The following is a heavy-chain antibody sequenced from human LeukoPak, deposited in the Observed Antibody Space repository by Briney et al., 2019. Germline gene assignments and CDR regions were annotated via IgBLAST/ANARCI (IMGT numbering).Heavy chain of an antibody. CDR2: ISAYNGNT. D-gene: IGHD3-3*01. CDR3: ARESRLWLDDFWSGYVYYFDY. V-gene: IGHV1-18*01. CDR1: GYTFTSYG. Sequence: GASVKVSCKASGYTFTSYGISWVRQAPGQGLEWMGWISAYNGNTNYAQKLQGRVTMTTDTSTSTAYMELRSLRSDGTAVYYCARESRLWLDDFWSGYVYYFDYWGQGTLVTVSS. J-gene: IGHJ4*02.